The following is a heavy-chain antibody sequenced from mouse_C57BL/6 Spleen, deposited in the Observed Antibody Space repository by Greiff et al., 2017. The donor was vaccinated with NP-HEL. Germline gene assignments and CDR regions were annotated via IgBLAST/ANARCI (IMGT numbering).Heavy chain of an antibody. Sequence: EVQLQQSGPELVKPGASVKISCKASGYSFTGYYMNWVKQSPEKSLEWIGEINPSTGGTTYNQKFKAKATLTVDKSSSTAYIQLKSLTSEDSAVYYCARSHRPSWFAYWGQGTLVTVSA. V-gene: IGHV1-42*01. J-gene: IGHJ3*01. CDR1: GYSFTGYY. CDR3: ARSHRPSWFAY. D-gene: IGHD3-1*01. CDR2: INPSTGGT.